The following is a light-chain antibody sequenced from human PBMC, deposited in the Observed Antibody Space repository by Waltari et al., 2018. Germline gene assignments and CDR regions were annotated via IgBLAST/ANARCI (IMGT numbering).Light chain of an antibody. CDR2: AAS. Sequence: DIQMTQSPSSLSASVGDRVTITCRASQNISNYLNWYQQKPGKAPKLLIYAASSLQSGVPSRFSGSGSVTDFTLTISSLQPEDFATYYCQQSYTIPYTFGQGTKLEIK. CDR1: QNISNY. V-gene: IGKV1-39*01. CDR3: QQSYTIPYT. J-gene: IGKJ2*01.